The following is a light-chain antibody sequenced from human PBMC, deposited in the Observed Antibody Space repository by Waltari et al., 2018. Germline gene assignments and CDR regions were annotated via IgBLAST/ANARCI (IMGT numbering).Light chain of an antibody. J-gene: IGKJ1*01. Sequence: EIVLTQSPGTLSLSPGERATLACRASQSVRSNYLAWYQQKPGQAPRLLLYGASTRATGTPDRFSGSGSGTDFTLTVSRLESEDFAVYYCQQYGNSPETFGQGTKVEIK. V-gene: IGKV3-20*01. CDR1: QSVRSNY. CDR3: QQYGNSPET. CDR2: GAS.